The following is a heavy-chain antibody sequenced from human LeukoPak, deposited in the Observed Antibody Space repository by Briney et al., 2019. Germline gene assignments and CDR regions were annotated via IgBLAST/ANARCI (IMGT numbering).Heavy chain of an antibody. Sequence: GASVKVSCKASGYIFTNHGIGWVRQAPGQGLEWMGWISGYNGNTNYAEKVQGRVTMTADTSSTTVYMELRSLTSDDTAMYYCAREKGSGWYFFDSWGQGTPATVSS. CDR2: ISGYNGNT. V-gene: IGHV1-18*01. CDR1: GYIFTNHG. D-gene: IGHD6-19*01. CDR3: AREKGSGWYFFDS. J-gene: IGHJ4*02.